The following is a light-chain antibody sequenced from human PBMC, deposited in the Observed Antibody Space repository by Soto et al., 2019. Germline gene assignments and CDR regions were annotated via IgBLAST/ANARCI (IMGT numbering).Light chain of an antibody. CDR2: GAS. Sequence: EIVLTQSPGTLSLSPGERATLSCRASQSVSSSYLAWCQQKPGQAPRLLIYGASSRATGIPDRFSGSGSGTDFTLTISRLEPEDFAVYYCQQYGSSAPLTFGGGTKVDIK. J-gene: IGKJ4*01. CDR1: QSVSSSY. CDR3: QQYGSSAPLT. V-gene: IGKV3-20*01.